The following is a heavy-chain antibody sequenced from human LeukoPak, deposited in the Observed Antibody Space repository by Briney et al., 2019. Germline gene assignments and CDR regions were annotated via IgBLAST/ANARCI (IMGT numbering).Heavy chain of an antibody. CDR2: ISYSGST. D-gene: IGHD3-10*01. J-gene: IGHJ4*02. CDR1: GGSISSYY. CDR3: ARGRLGGSGSYYNVLDY. V-gene: IGHV4-59*01. Sequence: SETLSLTCTVSGGSISSYYWSWIRQPPGKGLEGMGYISYSGSTNYNPSLKSRVTISVDTSRNQFSLKLSSVTAADTAVYYCARGRLGGSGSYYNVLDYWGQGTLVTVSS.